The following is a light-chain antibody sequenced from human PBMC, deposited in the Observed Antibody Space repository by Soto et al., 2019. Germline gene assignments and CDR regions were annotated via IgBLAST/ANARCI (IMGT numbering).Light chain of an antibody. CDR2: SDN. V-gene: IGLV1-47*02. J-gene: IGLJ3*02. CDR1: NSNIGTNS. CDR3: EAWDDSLRGWV. Sequence: QSVLTQPPSASGTPRQGVTISCSGTNSNIGTNSVYWYQHLPGTAPKLLMHSDNQRPSGVPDRFSGSKSGTSASLAISGLRSEDEADYYCEAWDDSLRGWVFGGGTKVTVL.